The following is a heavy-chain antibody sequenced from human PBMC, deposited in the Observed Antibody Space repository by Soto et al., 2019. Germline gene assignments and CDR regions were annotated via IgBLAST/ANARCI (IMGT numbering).Heavy chain of an antibody. CDR2: ISSDGRDE. CDR1: GFTFSDYG. J-gene: IGHJ4*01. V-gene: IGHV3-30*03. D-gene: IGHD1-26*01. CDR3: ARQEGGSYFDF. Sequence: GGSLRLSCVASGFTFSDYGMHWVRQTPGEGLQWVAVISSDGRDEHYADSVRGRFIVSRDNSKNTVYLQMSSLRPEDTAVYSCARQEGGSYFDFWGRGTLVTVSS.